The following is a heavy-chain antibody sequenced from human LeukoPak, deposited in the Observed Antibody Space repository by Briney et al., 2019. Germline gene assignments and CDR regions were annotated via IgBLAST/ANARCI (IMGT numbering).Heavy chain of an antibody. CDR3: AREKGEYSSSSSTNWFDP. Sequence: SETLSLTCTVSGGSISSYYWSWIRQPPGKGLEWIGYIYYSGSTNYNPSLKSRVTISVDTSKNQFSLKLSSVTAADTAVYYCAREKGEYSSSSSTNWFDPWGQGTLVTVSS. D-gene: IGHD6-6*01. CDR1: GGSISSYY. CDR2: IYYSGST. J-gene: IGHJ5*02. V-gene: IGHV4-59*12.